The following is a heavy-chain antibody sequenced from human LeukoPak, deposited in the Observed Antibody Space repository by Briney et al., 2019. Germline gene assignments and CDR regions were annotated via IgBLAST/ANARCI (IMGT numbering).Heavy chain of an antibody. D-gene: IGHD2-15*01. CDR3: ATSLVVAATSWFDP. J-gene: IGHJ5*02. Sequence: KPSETLSLTCAVYGGSFSGYYWSWIRQPPGKGLEWIGEINHSGSTNYNPSLKSRVTISVDTSKNQFSLKLSSVTAADTAVYYCATSLVVAATSWFDPWGQGTLVTVSS. CDR1: GGSFSGYY. V-gene: IGHV4-34*01. CDR2: INHSGST.